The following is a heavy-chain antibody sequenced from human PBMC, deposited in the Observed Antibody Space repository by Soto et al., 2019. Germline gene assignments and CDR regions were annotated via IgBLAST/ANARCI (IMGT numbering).Heavy chain of an antibody. Sequence: QITLKESGPTLVKPTQTLTLTCTFSGFSLTTSGVGVGWIRQPPGKALEWLALIDWDDDKRYSPSLKNRLTITKDTSRNQVVLTLSDLDPVDTATYYCAHKSLVPFGMDVWGQGTTVTVAS. CDR3: AHKSLVPFGMDV. CDR2: IDWDDDK. D-gene: IGHD3-10*01. J-gene: IGHJ6*02. CDR1: GFSLTTSGVG. V-gene: IGHV2-5*02.